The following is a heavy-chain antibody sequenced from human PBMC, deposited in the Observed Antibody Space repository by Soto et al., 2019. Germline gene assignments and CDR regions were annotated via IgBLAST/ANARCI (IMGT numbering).Heavy chain of an antibody. CDR1: GYTFTGYY. Sequence: ASVKVSCKASGYTFTGYYMHWVRQAPGQGLEWMGWINPNSGGTNYAQKFQGWVTMTRDTSISTAYMELSRLRSDDTAVYYCARGQYCSSTSCYRMDVWGKGRTVTV. CDR2: INPNSGGT. J-gene: IGHJ6*03. V-gene: IGHV1-2*04. D-gene: IGHD2-2*01. CDR3: ARGQYCSSTSCYRMDV.